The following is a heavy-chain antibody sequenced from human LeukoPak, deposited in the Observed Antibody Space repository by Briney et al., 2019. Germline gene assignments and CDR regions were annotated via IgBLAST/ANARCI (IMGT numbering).Heavy chain of an antibody. Sequence: GGSLRLSCAASGFTFSSYAMSWVRQAPGKGLEWVSVVSGSGGSTYYADSVKGRFTISRDNSKNTLYLQMNSLRAEDTAVYYCAKDGRIVGATHYMDVWGKGTTVTVSS. J-gene: IGHJ6*03. V-gene: IGHV3-23*01. D-gene: IGHD1-26*01. CDR1: GFTFSSYA. CDR3: AKDGRIVGATHYMDV. CDR2: VSGSGGST.